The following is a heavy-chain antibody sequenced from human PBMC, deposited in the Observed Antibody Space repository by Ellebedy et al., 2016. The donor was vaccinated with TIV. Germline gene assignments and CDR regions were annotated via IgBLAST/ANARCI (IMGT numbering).Heavy chain of an antibody. CDR1: AFTSDTYW. J-gene: IGHJ4*02. CDR3: AGSSGWSGEGGS. D-gene: IGHD6-19*01. CDR2: INRDGSDK. V-gene: IGHV3-7*03. Sequence: GESLKISXAASAFTSDTYWMTWVRQAPGKGLEWVANINRDGSDKNYVDSVKGRFTISRDNAKKSLYLQMTSLRDEDTAVYYWAGSSGWSGEGGSWGQGTLVTVSS.